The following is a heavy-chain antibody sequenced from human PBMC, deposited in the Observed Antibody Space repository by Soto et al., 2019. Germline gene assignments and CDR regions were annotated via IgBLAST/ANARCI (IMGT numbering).Heavy chain of an antibody. D-gene: IGHD3-22*01. J-gene: IGHJ4*02. V-gene: IGHV3-23*01. CDR1: GFTFSSYA. CDR3: ARGEYYYDSSGYHPHHPTWY. CDR2: ISGSGDST. Sequence: EVQLLESGGGLVQPGGSLRLSCAASGFTFSSYAMSWVRQAPGKGLEWVSAISGSGDSTYYADSVKGRFTISRDNSKNTLYLQMNSLRAEDTAVYYCARGEYYYDSSGYHPHHPTWYWGQGTLVTVSS.